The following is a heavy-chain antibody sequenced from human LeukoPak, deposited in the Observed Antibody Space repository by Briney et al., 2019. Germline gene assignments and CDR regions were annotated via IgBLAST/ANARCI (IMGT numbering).Heavy chain of an antibody. CDR2: IFHSGTT. Sequence: PSETLSLTCSVFGSSISSGYYWGWVRQPPGKGLEWIGSIFHSGTTYYNPSLRRRVAVSVDTSKNQFSLKMRSVTVADTAVYYCARGLQPSGTTGNWFDPWGQGSLVIVSS. V-gene: IGHV4-38-2*02. CDR1: GSSISSGYY. J-gene: IGHJ5*02. D-gene: IGHD1-1*01. CDR3: ARGLQPSGTTGNWFDP.